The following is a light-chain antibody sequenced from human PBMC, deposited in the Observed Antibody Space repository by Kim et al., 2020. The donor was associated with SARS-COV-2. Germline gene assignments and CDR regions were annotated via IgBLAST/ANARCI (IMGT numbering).Light chain of an antibody. CDR2: AAS. CDR1: QDIKNH. CDR3: LQHSTFPIT. V-gene: IGKV1-17*01. Sequence: DIQMTQSPSSLSASVGDRVTITCRASQDIKNHLGWYQQKPGKAPKRLFYAASSLQSGVPSRFSGSGSGTEFTLTISSLQPEDFATYYCLQHSTFPITFGQGTRLEIK. J-gene: IGKJ5*01.